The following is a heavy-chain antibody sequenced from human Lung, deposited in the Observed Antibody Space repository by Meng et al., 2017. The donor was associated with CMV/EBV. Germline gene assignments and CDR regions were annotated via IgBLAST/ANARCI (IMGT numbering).Heavy chain of an antibody. CDR1: GYTFTNYN. Sequence: HVLLEPSGAEVKKPGHSVKVSCNASGYTFTNYNINWVRQATGQGLEWMGWMNPNTGNTGYGQKFQGRITMTRNTAISTAYMELSSLTSEDTAVYFCARGLRRPSSAIDFDYWGQGTLVTVSS. CDR2: MNPNTGNT. V-gene: IGHV1-8*01. J-gene: IGHJ4*02. CDR3: ARGLRRPSSAIDFDY. D-gene: IGHD2-2*01.